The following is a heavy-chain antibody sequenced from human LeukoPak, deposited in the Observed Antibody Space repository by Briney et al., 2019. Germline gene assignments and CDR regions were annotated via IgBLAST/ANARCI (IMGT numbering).Heavy chain of an antibody. CDR1: GFTFSSYG. D-gene: IGHD5-18*01. J-gene: IGHJ4*02. CDR3: ATRGYSYGLGNY. CDR2: IRYDGSNK. V-gene: IGHV3-30*02. Sequence: GGSLRLSCAASGFTFSSYGMHWVRQAPGKGLEWVAFIRYDGSNKYYADSVKGRFTISRDNSKNTLYLQMNSLRAEDTAVYYCATRGYSYGLGNYWGQGTLVTVSS.